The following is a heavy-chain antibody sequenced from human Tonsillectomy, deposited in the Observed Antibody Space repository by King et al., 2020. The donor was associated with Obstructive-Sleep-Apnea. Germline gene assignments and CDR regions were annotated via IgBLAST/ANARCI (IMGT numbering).Heavy chain of an antibody. Sequence: VQLVESGGGVGQPGQSLRLSCAASGFTFSNFAMHWVRQSPGKGLEWVAVISYVGKNAQHADSVKGRFTISRDNSKNTLFLQMNSLGPDDTAVYYCARQRSRSLDYWGQGTLVTVSS. J-gene: IGHJ4*02. V-gene: IGHV3-30*04. CDR1: GFTFSNFA. CDR3: ARQRSRSLDY. CDR2: ISYVGKNA. D-gene: IGHD2-2*01.